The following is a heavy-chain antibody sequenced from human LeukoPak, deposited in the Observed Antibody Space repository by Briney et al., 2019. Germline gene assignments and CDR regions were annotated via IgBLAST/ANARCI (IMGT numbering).Heavy chain of an antibody. V-gene: IGHV5-51*01. D-gene: IGHD6-19*01. Sequence: GESLKISCKGSGYSFGTYWIGWVRQMPGKGLEWMGIIYPLDSDTSYSPSFQGQVTISAGKSISTAYLPWSSLRTSDTTMYYCARHQSNGWYPDYWGQGTLVTVSS. J-gene: IGHJ4*02. CDR2: IYPLDSDT. CDR3: ARHQSNGWYPDY. CDR1: GYSFGTYW.